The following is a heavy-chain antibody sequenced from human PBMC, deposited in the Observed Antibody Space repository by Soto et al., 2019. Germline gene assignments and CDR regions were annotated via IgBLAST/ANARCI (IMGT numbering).Heavy chain of an antibody. CDR3: ARIRLGYDAFDL. J-gene: IGHJ3*01. Sequence: SETLSLTCTFSGGSISSSSYYWGWIRQPPGKGLEWIGSIYYSGITYYNPSLKSRVAISVDTSKNQFSLKLSSVTAADTAVYYCARIRLGYDAFDLWGQGTMVTVPS. CDR1: GGSISSSSYY. V-gene: IGHV4-39*01. CDR2: IYYSGIT. D-gene: IGHD2-15*01.